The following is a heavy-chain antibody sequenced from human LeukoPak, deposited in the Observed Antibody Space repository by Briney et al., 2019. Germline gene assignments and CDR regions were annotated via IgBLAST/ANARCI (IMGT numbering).Heavy chain of an antibody. D-gene: IGHD6-6*01. J-gene: IGHJ3*02. CDR3: AKDLEKYSSSPNGAFDI. Sequence: PGGSLRLSCAASGFTFSSYGMHWVRQAPGKGLEWVAVIWYDGSNKYYADSVKGRFTISRDNSKNTLYLQMNSLRAEDTAVYYCAKDLEKYSSSPNGAFDIWGQGTMVTVSS. CDR2: IWYDGSNK. CDR1: GFTFSSYG. V-gene: IGHV3-33*06.